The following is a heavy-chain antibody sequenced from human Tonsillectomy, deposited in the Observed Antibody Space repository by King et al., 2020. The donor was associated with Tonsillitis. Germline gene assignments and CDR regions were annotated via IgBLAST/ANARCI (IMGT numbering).Heavy chain of an antibody. CDR1: GFIFSSYD. CDR3: AKPLRAAVGTGFDY. V-gene: IGHV3-30*02. D-gene: IGHD6-13*01. CDR2: IRYDGSNK. Sequence: HVQLVESGGGVVQPGGSLRLSCAASGFIFSSYDMHWVRQAPGKGLEWVAFIRYDGSNKYYADSVKGRFTISRDNSKNTLYLQMNSLRAEDTALYYCAKPLRAAVGTGFDYWGQGTLVTVSS. J-gene: IGHJ4*02.